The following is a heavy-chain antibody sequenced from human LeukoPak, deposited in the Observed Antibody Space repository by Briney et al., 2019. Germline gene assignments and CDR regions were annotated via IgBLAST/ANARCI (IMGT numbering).Heavy chain of an antibody. CDR3: ARGSDTAAGLY. D-gene: IGHD6-13*01. CDR2: INHSGST. J-gene: IGHJ4*02. CDR1: GGSFSGYY. V-gene: IGHV4-34*01. Sequence: SETLSLTCAVYGGSFSGYYWRWIRQPPGKGLEWIGEINHSGSTNYNPSLKSRVSISVDSSKNQFSLKVSSVTAADTAVYYCARGSDTAAGLYWGQGTLVTVSS.